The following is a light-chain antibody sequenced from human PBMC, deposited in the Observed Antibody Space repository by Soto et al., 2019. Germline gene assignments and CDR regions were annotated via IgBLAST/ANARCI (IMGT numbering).Light chain of an antibody. Sequence: QSALTQPRSVSGSPGQSVTISCTGASSDVGGYDSVSWYRQHPGKAPQLMIYDVSKRPSGVPDRFSGSKSGNTASLTISGLQAEDEADYYCCSFTSSYTLLFGGGTKSPS. CDR1: SSDVGGYDS. V-gene: IGLV2-11*01. CDR2: DVS. J-gene: IGLJ2*01. CDR3: CSFTSSYTLL.